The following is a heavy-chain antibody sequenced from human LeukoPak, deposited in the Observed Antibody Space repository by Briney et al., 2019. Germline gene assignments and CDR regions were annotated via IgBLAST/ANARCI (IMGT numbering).Heavy chain of an antibody. J-gene: IGHJ6*02. D-gene: IGHD2-2*01. CDR3: TKDRSQLLSYGMDV. V-gene: IGHV3-9*01. CDR1: GFTFDDYA. CDR2: ISWNSGSI. Sequence: PGRSLRLSCAASGFTFDDYATHWVRHAPGKGLEWVSGISWNSGSIGYAGSVKGRFTISRDSAKNSLYLQMNSLRAEDTALYYCTKDRSQLLSYGMDVWGQGTTVTVSS.